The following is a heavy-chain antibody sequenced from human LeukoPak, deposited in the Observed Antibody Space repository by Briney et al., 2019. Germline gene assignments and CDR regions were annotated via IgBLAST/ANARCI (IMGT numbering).Heavy chain of an antibody. CDR2: INPNSGDT. CDR1: EYTFTAYY. V-gene: IGHV1-2*02. CDR3: ARVGQWLVENDWFDP. Sequence: GASVKVSCKASEYTFTAYYVHWVRQAPGQGLEWMGWINPNSGDTNFAQNFQGRVTMTRDKSISTVYMELRRLRSEDTAVYYCARVGQWLVENDWFDPWGQGTLVTVSS. D-gene: IGHD6-19*01. J-gene: IGHJ5*02.